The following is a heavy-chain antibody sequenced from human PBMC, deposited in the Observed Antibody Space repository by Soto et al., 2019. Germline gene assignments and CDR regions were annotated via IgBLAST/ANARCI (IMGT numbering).Heavy chain of an antibody. J-gene: IGHJ6*02. Sequence: QVQLQQWGAGLLKPSETLSLTCAVYGGSFSDYYWSWIRQPPGKGLEWIGEINHSGSTNYNPSLKSRVPISLDTSKNQFSLKLSSVTAADTAVYYCARDGIIMVRKAYYGLDVWGQGTTVTVSS. CDR2: INHSGST. CDR1: GGSFSDYY. D-gene: IGHD3-10*01. CDR3: ARDGIIMVRKAYYGLDV. V-gene: IGHV4-34*01.